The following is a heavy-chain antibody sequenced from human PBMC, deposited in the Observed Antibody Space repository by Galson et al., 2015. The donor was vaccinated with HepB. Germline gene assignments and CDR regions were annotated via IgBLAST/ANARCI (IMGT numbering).Heavy chain of an antibody. Sequence: SLRLSCAASGFTFSSYAMHWVRQAPGKGLEWVAVISYDGSNKYYADSAKGRFTISRDNSKNTLYLQMNSLRAEDTAVYYCARDRSSYYHDYWGQGTLVTVSS. CDR2: ISYDGSNK. V-gene: IGHV3-30*04. J-gene: IGHJ4*02. D-gene: IGHD1-26*01. CDR3: ARDRSSYYHDY. CDR1: GFTFSSYA.